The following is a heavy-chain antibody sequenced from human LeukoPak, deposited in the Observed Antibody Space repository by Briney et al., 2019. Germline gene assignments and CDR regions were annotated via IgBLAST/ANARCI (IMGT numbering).Heavy chain of an antibody. CDR2: IYYSGST. CDR1: GGSLSSYY. Sequence: SESLSLTCTVSGGSLSSYYWGWIRQPPGKGLGWIGYIYYSGSTNYNPSLKSRVTISVDTSKNQFSLKLSSVTAADTAVYYCARQMDTAMVTGHYYYYMDVWGKGTTVTVSS. J-gene: IGHJ6*03. D-gene: IGHD5-18*01. V-gene: IGHV4-59*08. CDR3: ARQMDTAMVTGHYYYYMDV.